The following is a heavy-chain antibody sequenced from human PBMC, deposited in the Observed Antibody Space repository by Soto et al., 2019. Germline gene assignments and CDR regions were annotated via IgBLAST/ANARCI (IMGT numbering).Heavy chain of an antibody. V-gene: IGHV4-59*08. J-gene: IGHJ6*02. D-gene: IGHD3-10*01. Sequence: SDTLSLTCTVYDDSSRRYKWSWIRQPPGRRLEWIGYIDSSGGTSYNPSLQSRVTISVDTSTKQFSLKLSSVTAADTAVYYCVRQGFGRLHGLVDVWGQVTTVTVS. CDR2: IDSSGGT. CDR1: DDSSRRYK. CDR3: VRQGFGRLHGLVDV.